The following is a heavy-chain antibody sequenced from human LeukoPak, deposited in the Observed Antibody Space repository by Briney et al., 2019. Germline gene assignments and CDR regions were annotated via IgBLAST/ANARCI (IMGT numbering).Heavy chain of an antibody. CDR1: GGTFSSYA. D-gene: IGHD3-10*01. V-gene: IGHV7-4-1*02. CDR2: INTNTGNP. J-gene: IGHJ6*02. Sequence: ASVKVSCKASGGTFSSYAISWVRQAPGQGLEWMGWINTNTGNPTYAQGFTGRFVFSLDTSVSTAYLQISSLKAEDTAVYYCARERGLWFGELLPNYYYGMDVWGQGTTVTVSS. CDR3: ARERGLWFGELLPNYYYGMDV.